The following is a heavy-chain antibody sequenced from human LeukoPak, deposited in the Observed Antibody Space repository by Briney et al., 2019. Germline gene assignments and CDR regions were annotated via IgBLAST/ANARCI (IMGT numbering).Heavy chain of an antibody. CDR2: IYSGGST. J-gene: IGHJ5*02. CDR3: ARDPHYYDSSGYYR. CDR1: GFTVSSNY. D-gene: IGHD3-22*01. V-gene: IGHV3-66*01. Sequence: GGSLRLSCAASGFTVSSNYMSWVRQAPGKGLEWVSVIYSGGSTCYADSVKGRFTISRDNSKNTLYLQMNSLRAEDTAVYYCARDPHYYDSSGYYRWGQGTLVTVSS.